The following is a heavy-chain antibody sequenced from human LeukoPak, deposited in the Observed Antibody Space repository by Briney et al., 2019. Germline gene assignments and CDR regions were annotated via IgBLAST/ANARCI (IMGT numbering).Heavy chain of an antibody. CDR3: ARDLGYSPDY. J-gene: IGHJ4*02. D-gene: IGHD3-22*01. V-gene: IGHV3-21*01. CDR2: ISTGSSYI. CDR1: GFTFTTYT. Sequence: GGSLRLSCAASGFTFTTYTMNWVRQAPGKGLEWLSSISTGSSYIHYADSVKGRFTISRDNAKNSLYLQMDSLRAEDTAVYYCARDLGYSPDYWGQGTLVTVSS.